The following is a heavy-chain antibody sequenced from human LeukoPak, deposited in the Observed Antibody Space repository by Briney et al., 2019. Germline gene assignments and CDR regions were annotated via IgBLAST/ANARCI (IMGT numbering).Heavy chain of an antibody. J-gene: IGHJ6*03. CDR2: ISAYNGNT. V-gene: IGHV1-18*01. Sequence: ASVKVSCKASGYTFTSYGISWVRQAPGQGLEWMGWISAYNGNTNYAQKLQGRVTMTTDTPTSTAYMELRSLRSDDTAVYYCAREGGYSSADYYYYYYMDVWGKGTTVTVSS. CDR3: AREGGYSSADYYYYYYMDV. CDR1: GYTFTSYG. D-gene: IGHD6-25*01.